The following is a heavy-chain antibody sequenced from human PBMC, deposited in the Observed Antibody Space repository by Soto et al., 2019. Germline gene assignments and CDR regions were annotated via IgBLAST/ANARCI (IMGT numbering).Heavy chain of an antibody. CDR3: VRHPARLNL. CDR1: GYDFTAYW. Sequence: GESLKISCRVSGYDFTAYWIAWVRQMPGKGLEWMGIIYPRDSDTRYSPSFEGQVTISADKSISTAYLQWSSLKASDTAIYYCVRHPARLNLWGKGPLVTVSS. CDR2: IYPRDSDT. V-gene: IGHV5-51*01. J-gene: IGHJ1*01.